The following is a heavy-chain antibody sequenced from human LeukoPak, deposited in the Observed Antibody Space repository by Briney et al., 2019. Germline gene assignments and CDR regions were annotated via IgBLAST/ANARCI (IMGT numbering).Heavy chain of an antibody. CDR1: GGSISSSSYY. CDR2: IYYSGST. CDR3: ARGRVVTPGLHLADFDY. J-gene: IGHJ4*02. Sequence: SETLSLTCTVSGGSISSSSYYWGWIRQPPGKGLEWIGSIYYSGSTYYNSSLKSRVTISVDTSKNQFSLKLSSVTAADTAVYYCARGRVVTPGLHLADFDYWGQGTLVTVSS. D-gene: IGHD4-23*01. V-gene: IGHV4-39*07.